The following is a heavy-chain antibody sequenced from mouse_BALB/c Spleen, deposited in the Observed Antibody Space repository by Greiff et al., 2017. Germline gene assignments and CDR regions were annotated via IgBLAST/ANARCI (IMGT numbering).Heavy chain of an antibody. Sequence: EVHLVESGGGLVQPGGSRKLSCAASGFTFSDYGMAWVRQAPGKGPEWVAFISNLAYSIYYADTVTGRFTISRENAKNTLYLEMSSLRSEDTAMYYCARAPSTMVTTGAWFAYWGQGTLVTVSA. CDR1: GFTFSDYG. D-gene: IGHD2-2*01. CDR3: ARAPSTMVTTGAWFAY. J-gene: IGHJ3*01. V-gene: IGHV5-15*02. CDR2: ISNLAYSI.